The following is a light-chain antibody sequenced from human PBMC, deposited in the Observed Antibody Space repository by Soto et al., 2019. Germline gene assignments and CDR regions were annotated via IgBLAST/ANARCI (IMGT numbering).Light chain of an antibody. CDR2: GAS. V-gene: IGKV3-20*01. CDR1: QSINSRY. CDR3: QQYGRSPPFT. J-gene: IGKJ2*01. Sequence: EIVLTQSPGTLSSSPGERATLSCRASQSINSRYLAWYQQKPGQAPRLLMYGASNRASGIPDRFSGSGSGTDFTLTISRLEPEDFAVYFWQQYGRSPPFTFGQGAKVEMK.